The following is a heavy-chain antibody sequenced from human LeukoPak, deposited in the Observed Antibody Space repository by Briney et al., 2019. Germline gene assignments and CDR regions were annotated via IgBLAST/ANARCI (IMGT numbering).Heavy chain of an antibody. CDR1: GFTISDYW. J-gene: IGHJ3*02. D-gene: IGHD2-21*02. CDR2: IKEDGSEK. Sequence: PGGSLRLSCAASGFTISDYWMSWVRQAPGKGLEWVANIKEDGSEKNYVDSAKGRFTISRDNAKNSLYLQMNSLRAEDTAVYYCTSHTGTGDAFRPFHIWGQGTMVTVSS. CDR3: TSHTGTGDAFRPFHI. V-gene: IGHV3-7*01.